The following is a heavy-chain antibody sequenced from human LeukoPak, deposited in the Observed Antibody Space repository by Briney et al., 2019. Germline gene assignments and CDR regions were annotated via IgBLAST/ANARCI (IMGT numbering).Heavy chain of an antibody. J-gene: IGHJ4*02. CDR2: TYYRSKWYN. V-gene: IGHV6-1*01. Sequence: SQTLSLTCAISGDSVSNNRAAWNWIRQSPSRGLEWLGRTYYRSKWYNDNAVSVKSRITINPDTSKNQFSLHLNSVTPEDTAVYYCARSTEGTYYFGYCGQGTLVTVSS. D-gene: IGHD1-1*01. CDR1: GDSVSNNRAA. CDR3: ARSTEGTYYFGY.